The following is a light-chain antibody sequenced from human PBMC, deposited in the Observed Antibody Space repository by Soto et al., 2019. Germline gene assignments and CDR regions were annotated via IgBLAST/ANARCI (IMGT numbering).Light chain of an antibody. V-gene: IGKV3-11*01. Sequence: IVWAQSGARLSLSAGEGATLSYMASQSVSSYLAWYQQKPGQAPRLLIYDASNRATGIPARFSGSGSGTDFTLTISSLEPEDFAVYYCQQRSNWPWTFGQGTKV. CDR1: QSVSSY. J-gene: IGKJ1*01. CDR2: DAS. CDR3: QQRSNWPWT.